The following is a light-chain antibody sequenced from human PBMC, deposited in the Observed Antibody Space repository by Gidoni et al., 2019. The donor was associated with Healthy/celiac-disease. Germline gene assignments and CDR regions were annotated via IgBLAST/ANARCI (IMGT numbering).Light chain of an antibody. CDR3: RKYNSAPLT. CDR1: QGISNS. CDR2: AAS. J-gene: IGKJ4*01. Sequence: DIQMTQSPSSLSASVGDRVTITCRASQGISNSLAWYQQKPGKVPKLLIYAASTLQSGVPSRFCGSGSVTDFTLTISSLQPEDVATYYCRKYNSAPLTFXGXTKVEIK. V-gene: IGKV1-27*01.